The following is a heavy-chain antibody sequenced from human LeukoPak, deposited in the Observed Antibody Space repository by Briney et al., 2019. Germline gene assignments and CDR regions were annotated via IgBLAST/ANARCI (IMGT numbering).Heavy chain of an antibody. V-gene: IGHV4-39*01. D-gene: IGHD3-3*01. Sequence: SETLSLACTVSGGSISSSSYYWGWIRQPPGKGLEWIGSIYYSGSTYYNPSLKSRVTISVDTSKNQFSLKLYSVTAADTAVYYCARRTSWSGYKYYFDYWGQGTLVTVSS. CDR3: ARRTSWSGYKYYFDY. CDR1: GGSISSSSYY. CDR2: IYYSGST. J-gene: IGHJ4*02.